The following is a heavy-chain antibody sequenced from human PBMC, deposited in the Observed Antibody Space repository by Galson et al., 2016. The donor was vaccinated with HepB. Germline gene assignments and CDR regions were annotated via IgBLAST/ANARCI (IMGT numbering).Heavy chain of an antibody. J-gene: IGHJ6*02. CDR2: ISGSGGST. V-gene: IGHV3-23*01. CDR1: GFTFIDYA. D-gene: IGHD5-12*01. Sequence: SLRLSCAVSGFTFIDYAMSWLRQAPGKGLEWVSGISGSGGSTFYADSVKGRFIISRDNSKNTLYMQMNSLRAEDTAVYYCAKDPYFRYSLSYGMDVWGQGTTVTVSS. CDR3: AKDPYFRYSLSYGMDV.